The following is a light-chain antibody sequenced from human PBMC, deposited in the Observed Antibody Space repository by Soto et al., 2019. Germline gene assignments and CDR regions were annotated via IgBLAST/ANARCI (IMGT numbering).Light chain of an antibody. CDR1: SSDVGGYNY. CDR3: SSYTSGSTRDV. J-gene: IGLJ1*01. Sequence: QSVLTQPASVSGSPGQSITISCTGTSSDVGGYNYVSWYQQHPGKAPKLMISEVSNRPSGVSNRFSGSKSGNTASLTISGLQAEDEADYYCSSYTSGSTRDVFGTGTKVTVL. CDR2: EVS. V-gene: IGLV2-14*01.